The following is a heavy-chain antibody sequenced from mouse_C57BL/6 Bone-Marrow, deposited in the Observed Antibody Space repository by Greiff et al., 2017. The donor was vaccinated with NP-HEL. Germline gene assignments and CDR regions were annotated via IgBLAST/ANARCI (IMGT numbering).Heavy chain of an antibody. D-gene: IGHD2-3*01. J-gene: IGHJ3*01. CDR2: ITHSGET. V-gene: IGHV12-3*01. CDR3: AGDRGYYVAY. Sequence: QVQLQQSGPGLVKPSQSLFLTCSITGFPITSGYYWIWIRQSPGKPLEWMGYITHSGETFYNPSLQSPISITRETSKNQFFLQLNSVTTEDTAMYYCAGDRGYYVAYWGQGTLVTVSA. CDR1: GFPITSGYY.